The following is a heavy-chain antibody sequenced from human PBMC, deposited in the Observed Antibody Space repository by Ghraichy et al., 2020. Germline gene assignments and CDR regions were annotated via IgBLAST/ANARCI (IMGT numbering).Heavy chain of an antibody. CDR3: ACVLSRSYSSIDY. CDR2: VYYNGTP. J-gene: IGHJ4*02. V-gene: IGHV4-39*01. D-gene: IGHD2-15*01. Sequence: SETLSLTCTVSGGSISSTTYYWGWLRQPPGKGLEWIGNVYYNGTPYYSPSLKSLVTISVDTSKNQFSLKLSSVTAADTAVYYGACVLSRSYSSIDYWGQGTLVTVSS. CDR1: GGSISSTTYY.